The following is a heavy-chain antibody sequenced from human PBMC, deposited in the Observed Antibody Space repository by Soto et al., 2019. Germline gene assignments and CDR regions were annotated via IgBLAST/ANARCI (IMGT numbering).Heavy chain of an antibody. CDR3: AIWYGSSHYFDY. Sequence: QLQLQESGPGLVKPSETLSLTCTVSGASISSNGYYWGWIRQPPGKGLEWIGLFYYIGSTDYNSSLKSRITITVDTSNHQCSLKLSSVTAADTAVYCCAIWYGSSHYFDYWGQGTLVTVSS. J-gene: IGHJ4*02. D-gene: IGHD3-10*01. CDR2: FYYIGST. V-gene: IGHV4-39*01. CDR1: GASISSNGYY.